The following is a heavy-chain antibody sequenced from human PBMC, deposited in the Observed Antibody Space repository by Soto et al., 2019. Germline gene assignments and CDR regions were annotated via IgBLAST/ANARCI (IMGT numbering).Heavy chain of an antibody. V-gene: IGHV6-1*01. D-gene: IGHD5-12*01. CDR2: TYYRSKWYN. J-gene: IGHJ3*01. CDR3: ATTMGNSGYDRGAFDV. Sequence: PSQTLSLTCAISGDSVSSNSAAWNWIRQSPSRGLEWLGRTYYRSKWYNDYAVSVKSRITINPDTSKNQFSLQLNSVTPEDTAVYYCATTMGNSGYDRGAFDVWGQGTMVTVSS. CDR1: GDSVSSNSAA.